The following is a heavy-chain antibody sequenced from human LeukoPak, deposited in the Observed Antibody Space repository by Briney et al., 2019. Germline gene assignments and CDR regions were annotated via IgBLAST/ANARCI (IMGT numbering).Heavy chain of an antibody. CDR3: ARGVSGSAPFDP. CDR1: GFTFSDYY. J-gene: IGHJ5*02. CDR2: IYSGGST. Sequence: GRSLRLSCAASGFTFSDYYMSWISQAPGKGLEWASVIYSGGSTYYADSVKGRFTISRDNSKNTLYLQMNSLRAEDTAVYYCARGVSGSAPFDPWGQGTLVTVSS. D-gene: IGHD3-10*01. V-gene: IGHV3-53*01.